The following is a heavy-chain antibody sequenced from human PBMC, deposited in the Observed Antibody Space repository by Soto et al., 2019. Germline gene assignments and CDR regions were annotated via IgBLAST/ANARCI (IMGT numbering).Heavy chain of an antibody. V-gene: IGHV1-8*01. CDR2: INPISGKT. CDR3: ARISVPAHVNFFDP. J-gene: IGHJ5*02. Sequence: ASVKVSCKASGYTFTNYEINWVRQAAGQGLEWMGWINPISGKTAYAQKFQGRVTMTRNTSISTAYMELSTLKSEDTAVYYCARISVPAHVNFFDPWGQGTLVTVS. CDR1: GYTFTNYE. D-gene: IGHD2-2*01.